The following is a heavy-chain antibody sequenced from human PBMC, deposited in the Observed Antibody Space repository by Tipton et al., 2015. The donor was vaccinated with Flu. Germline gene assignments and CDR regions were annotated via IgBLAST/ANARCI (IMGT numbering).Heavy chain of an antibody. CDR1: GYSISSGYY. Sequence: TLSLTCAVSGYSISSGYYWGWIRQPPGKGLEWIGSIYHSGSTYYNPSLKSRVTISVDTSKNQFSLKLSSVTAADTAVYYCARVAKASGGYDLFDPWGQGTLVTVSS. J-gene: IGHJ5*02. V-gene: IGHV4-38-2*01. CDR3: ARVAKASGGYDLFDP. D-gene: IGHD5-12*01. CDR2: IYHSGST.